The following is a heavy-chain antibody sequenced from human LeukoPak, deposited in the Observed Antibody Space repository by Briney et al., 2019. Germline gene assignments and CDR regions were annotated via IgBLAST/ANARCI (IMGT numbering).Heavy chain of an antibody. J-gene: IGHJ4*02. V-gene: IGHV3-23*01. D-gene: IGHD6-19*01. CDR1: GFDLSAYA. Sequence: PGGSLRLSCVVSGFDLSAYAMSWVRQAPGKGLEWVSGFKKRGYDTDYADSVKGRFTISRDNSQNTVYLQMTSLRSEDTAMHFCAKVYQSGWSYFDYWGQGALVTVSS. CDR3: AKVYQSGWSYFDY. CDR2: FKKRGYDT.